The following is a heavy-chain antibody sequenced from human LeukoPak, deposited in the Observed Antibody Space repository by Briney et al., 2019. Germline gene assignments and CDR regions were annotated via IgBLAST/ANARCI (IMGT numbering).Heavy chain of an antibody. Sequence: GESLKISCKGSGYSFTSYWIGWVRQMPGKGLEWMGIIYPGDSDTRYSPSFQGQVTISADKSISTAYLQWSSLKAPDTAMYYCARPAYYYDSSGYYYFDYWGQGTLVTVSS. V-gene: IGHV5-51*01. CDR3: ARPAYYYDSSGYYYFDY. J-gene: IGHJ4*02. CDR1: GYSFTSYW. CDR2: IYPGDSDT. D-gene: IGHD3-22*01.